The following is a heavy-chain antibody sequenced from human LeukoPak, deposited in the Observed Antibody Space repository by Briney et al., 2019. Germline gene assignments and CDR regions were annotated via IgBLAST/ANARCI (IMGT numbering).Heavy chain of an antibody. J-gene: IGHJ4*02. CDR3: ARQYGRCYF. Sequence: GASLKLSCKASGYTFTSYYIHWVRQAPGQGLEWIGWINPNSSSKNYAPKNQGSATMTGETSITTAYMVLSRIGSDTAAIYYSARQYGRCYFWGEGTLVTVSS. CDR2: INPNSSSK. V-gene: IGHV1-2*02. CDR1: GYTFTSYY. D-gene: IGHD3-10*01.